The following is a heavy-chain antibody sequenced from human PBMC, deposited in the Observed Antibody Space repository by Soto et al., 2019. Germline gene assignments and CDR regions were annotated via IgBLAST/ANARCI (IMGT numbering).Heavy chain of an antibody. CDR1: GFTFSNAW. J-gene: IGHJ4*02. CDR3: TTRPDYDFWSGYLYYFDY. D-gene: IGHD3-3*01. Sequence: PGGSLRLSCAASGFTFSNAWMNWVRQAPGKGLEWVGRIKSKTDGGTTDYAAPVKGRFTISRDDSKNTLYLQMNSLKTEDTAVYYCTTRPDYDFWSGYLYYFDYWGQGTLVTVSS. CDR2: IKSKTDGGTT. V-gene: IGHV3-15*07.